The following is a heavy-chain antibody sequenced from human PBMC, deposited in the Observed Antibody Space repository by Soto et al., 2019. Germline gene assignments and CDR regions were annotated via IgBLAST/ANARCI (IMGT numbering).Heavy chain of an antibody. CDR1: GFTFSDYY. CDR3: ARPTRVVGATADF. V-gene: IGHV3-11*01. Sequence: QVQLVESGGGLVQPGGSVRLSCAASGFTFSDYYMGWIRQAPGKGLEWVSHIGRSGSPIYYADSVKGRFTISRDDASDSLFLQMSSLRAADTAVYYCARPTRVVGATADFWGQGTLVTVSS. J-gene: IGHJ4*02. D-gene: IGHD1-26*01. CDR2: IGRSGSPI.